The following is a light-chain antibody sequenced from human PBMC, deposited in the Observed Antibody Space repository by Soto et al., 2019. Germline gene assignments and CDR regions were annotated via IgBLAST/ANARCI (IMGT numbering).Light chain of an antibody. V-gene: IGKV3-11*01. CDR2: AAS. CDR1: QGVSYY. CDR3: QKHNNSPSYS. J-gene: IGKJ2*03. Sequence: EIVLTQSPSTLSASLGDRVTIFCRASQGVSYYLAWYQQKPGKVPKLIIYAASKMEPGLPARFSGSGSGTDFTLTISSLHPDDFALYYCQKHNNSPSYSVGRGTKLEFK.